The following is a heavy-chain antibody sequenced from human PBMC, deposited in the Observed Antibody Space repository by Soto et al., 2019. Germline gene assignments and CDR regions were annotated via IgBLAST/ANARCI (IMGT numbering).Heavy chain of an antibody. J-gene: IGHJ3*02. D-gene: IGHD7-27*01. CDR3: ARALGYAFDI. Sequence: GGSLRLSCAASGFTFSSYAMHWVRQAPGKGLEYVSAISSNGGSTYYANSVKGRFTISRDNSKNTLYLQMGSLRAEDMAVYYCARALGYAFDIWGQGTMVTVS. CDR1: GFTFSSYA. CDR2: ISSNGGST. V-gene: IGHV3-64*01.